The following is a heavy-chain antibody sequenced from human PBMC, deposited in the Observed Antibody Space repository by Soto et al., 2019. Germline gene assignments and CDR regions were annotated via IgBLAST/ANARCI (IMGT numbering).Heavy chain of an antibody. V-gene: IGHV3-30-3*01. Sequence: QVQLVESGGGVVQPGRSLRLSCAASGFTFSSYAMHWVRQAPGKGLEWVAVISYDGSNKYYADSVKGRFTSSRDNSKNALYLQMNSLRAEDTAVYYCPRDRAAGTDAFDIWGQGTMVTVSS. CDR3: PRDRAAGTDAFDI. CDR1: GFTFSSYA. CDR2: ISYDGSNK. D-gene: IGHD6-13*01. J-gene: IGHJ3*02.